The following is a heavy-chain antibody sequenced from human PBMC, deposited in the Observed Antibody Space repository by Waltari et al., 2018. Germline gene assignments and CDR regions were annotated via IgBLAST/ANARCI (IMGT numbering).Heavy chain of an antibody. Sequence: QVQLVQSGAEVKKPGSSVKVSCKASGGTFSSYAISWVRQAPGQGLEWMGGFIPIFGTANYAQKFQGRVTITADESTSTAYMELSSLRSEDTAVYYCASPSDIVVVPESYYGMDVWGQGTTVTVSS. V-gene: IGHV1-69*01. CDR2: FIPIFGTA. CDR1: GGTFSSYA. J-gene: IGHJ6*02. D-gene: IGHD2-2*01. CDR3: ASPSDIVVVPESYYGMDV.